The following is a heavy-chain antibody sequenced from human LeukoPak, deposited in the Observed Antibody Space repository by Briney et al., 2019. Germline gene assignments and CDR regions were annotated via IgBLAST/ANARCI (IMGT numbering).Heavy chain of an antibody. V-gene: IGHV3-23*01. Sequence: GGSLRLSCAASGFTFSSYAMSWVRQAPGKGLEWVSAISGSRGSTYYADSVKGRFTISRDNSKNTLYLQMNSLRAEDTAVYYCAKDPWGIAVAGSFDPWGQGTLVTVSS. J-gene: IGHJ5*02. CDR3: AKDPWGIAVAGSFDP. CDR1: GFTFSSYA. CDR2: ISGSRGST. D-gene: IGHD6-19*01.